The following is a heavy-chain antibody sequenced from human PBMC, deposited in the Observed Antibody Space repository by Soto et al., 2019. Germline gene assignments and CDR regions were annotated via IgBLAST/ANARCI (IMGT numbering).Heavy chain of an antibody. CDR2: IIPIFGTA. V-gene: IGHV1-69*13. J-gene: IGHJ6*02. Sequence: GASVKVSCKASGGTFSSYAISWVRHAPGQGXEWMGGIIPIFGTANYAQKFQGRVTITADESTSTAYMELSSLRSEDTAVYYCARLSYSSSHQDYYYGMDVWGQGTTVTVSS. CDR3: ARLSYSSSHQDYYYGMDV. D-gene: IGHD6-6*01. CDR1: GGTFSSYA.